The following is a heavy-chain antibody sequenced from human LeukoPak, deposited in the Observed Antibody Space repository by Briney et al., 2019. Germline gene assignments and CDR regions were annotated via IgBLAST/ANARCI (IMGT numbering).Heavy chain of an antibody. Sequence: GGSLRLSCAASGFTVSSNYMSWVRQAPGKGLEWVSVIYSGGSTYYADSVKGRFTISRDNSKNTLYLQMNSLGAEDTAVYYCARGYGDLEYFQHWGQGTLVTVSS. CDR1: GFTVSSNY. J-gene: IGHJ1*01. D-gene: IGHD4-17*01. CDR2: IYSGGST. CDR3: ARGYGDLEYFQH. V-gene: IGHV3-53*01.